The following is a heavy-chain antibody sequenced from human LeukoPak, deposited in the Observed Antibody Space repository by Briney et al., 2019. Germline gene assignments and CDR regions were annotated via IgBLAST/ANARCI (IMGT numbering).Heavy chain of an antibody. J-gene: IGHJ1*01. CDR3: ATIAASDAEYFQH. CDR2: INPSRGST. D-gene: IGHD6-6*01. V-gene: IGHV1-46*01. CDR1: GYTFTYYY. Sequence: ASVTVSCKASGYTFTYYYMHSVRQAPGQGVEGMGIINPSRGSTSYAQKFQGRVTMTRDTSTSTVYMDVSSLRSDDPAVYYCATIAASDAEYFQHWGQGTLVTVSS.